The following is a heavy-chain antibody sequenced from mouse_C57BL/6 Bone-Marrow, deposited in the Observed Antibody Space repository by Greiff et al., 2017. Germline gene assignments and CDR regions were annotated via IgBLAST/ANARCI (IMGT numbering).Heavy chain of an antibody. CDR2: IDPSDSYT. CDR1: GYTFTSYW. V-gene: IGHV1-69*01. J-gene: IGHJ1*03. CDR3: AREDYGNFDV. D-gene: IGHD1-1*01. Sequence: QVQLQQPGAELVMPGASVKLSFKASGYTFTSYWMHWVKQRPGQGLEWIGEIDPSDSYTNYNQKFKGKSTLTVYKSSSTAYMQLSSLTSEDSAVYYCAREDYGNFDVWGTGTTVTVSS.